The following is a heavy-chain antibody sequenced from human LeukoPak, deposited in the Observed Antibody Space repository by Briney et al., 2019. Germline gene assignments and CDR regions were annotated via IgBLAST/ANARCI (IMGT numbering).Heavy chain of an antibody. CDR2: IASDGSST. V-gene: IGHV3-74*01. CDR1: GFTFSSYW. CDR3: ARGRPHGNDY. Sequence: GGSLRLSCAASGFTFSSYWMNWVRHAPGKGLVWVSRIASDGSSTTYADSVKGRFSISRDNAKNTLYLQMNSLRVEDTAVYCCARGRPHGNDYWGQGTLVTVSS. D-gene: IGHD4-23*01. J-gene: IGHJ4*02.